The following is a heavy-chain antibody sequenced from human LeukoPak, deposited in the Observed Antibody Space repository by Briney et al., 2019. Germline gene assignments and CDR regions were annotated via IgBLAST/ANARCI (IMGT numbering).Heavy chain of an antibody. Sequence: SQTLSLTCTVSGGSISSGDYYWSWIRQPPGKGLEWIGYIYYSGSTYYNPSPKSRVTISVDTSKNQFSLKLSSVTAADTAVYYCARGMFGEFYDYWGQGTLVTVSS. J-gene: IGHJ4*02. CDR2: IYYSGST. V-gene: IGHV4-30-4*01. CDR3: ARGMFGEFYDY. D-gene: IGHD3-10*02. CDR1: GGSISSGDYY.